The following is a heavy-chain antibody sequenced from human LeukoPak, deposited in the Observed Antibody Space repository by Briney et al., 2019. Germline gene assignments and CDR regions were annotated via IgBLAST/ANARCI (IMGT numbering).Heavy chain of an antibody. Sequence: ASVKVSCKASGYTFTNYGISWVRQAPGQGLEWMGWISAYNGNTNYAQKLQGRVTMTTGTSTSTAYMELRSLRSNDTAVYYCARDLVPPNYYDSSGYYPNFDYWGQGTLVTVSS. CDR3: ARDLVPPNYYDSSGYYPNFDY. D-gene: IGHD3-22*01. CDR1: GYTFTNYG. V-gene: IGHV1-18*01. CDR2: ISAYNGNT. J-gene: IGHJ4*02.